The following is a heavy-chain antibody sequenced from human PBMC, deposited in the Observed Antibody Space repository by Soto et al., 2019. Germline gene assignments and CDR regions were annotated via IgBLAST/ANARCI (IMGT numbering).Heavy chain of an antibody. D-gene: IGHD3-3*01. CDR3: ARSDFWSGYYNDNWFDP. J-gene: IGHJ5*02. Sequence: GASVKVSCKASGYTFTSYAMHWVRQAPGQRLEWMGWINAGNGNTKYSQKFQGRVTITRDTSASTAYMELSSLRSEDTAVYYCARSDFWSGYYNDNWFDPWGQGTLVTAPQ. CDR1: GYTFTSYA. V-gene: IGHV1-3*01. CDR2: INAGNGNT.